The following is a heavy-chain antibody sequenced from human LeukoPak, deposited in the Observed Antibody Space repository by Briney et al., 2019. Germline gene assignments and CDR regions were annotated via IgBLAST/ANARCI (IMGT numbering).Heavy chain of an antibody. CDR3: ARGADYYDSSGYYLPLDAFDI. D-gene: IGHD3-22*01. CDR2: MSSSSSTI. V-gene: IGHV3-48*04. J-gene: IGHJ3*02. CDR1: GFTFSSYN. Sequence: GGSLRLSCAASGFTFSSYNMNWVRQAPGKVLEWVSYMSSSSSTIYYADSVKGRFTISRDNAKNSLYLQMNSLRAEDTAVYYCARGADYYDSSGYYLPLDAFDIWGQGTMVTVSS.